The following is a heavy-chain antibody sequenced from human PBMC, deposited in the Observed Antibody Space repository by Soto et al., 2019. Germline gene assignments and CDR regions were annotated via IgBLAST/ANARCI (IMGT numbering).Heavy chain of an antibody. D-gene: IGHD6-13*01. Sequence: SETLSLTCAVYGGSFSGYYWSWIRQPPGKGLEWIGEINHSGSTNYNPSLKSRVTISVDTSKNQFSLKLSSVTDADTDVYYCERFDVAAAGNDYWGQGILVTVS. V-gene: IGHV4-34*01. J-gene: IGHJ4*02. CDR2: INHSGST. CDR1: GGSFSGYY. CDR3: ERFDVAAAGNDY.